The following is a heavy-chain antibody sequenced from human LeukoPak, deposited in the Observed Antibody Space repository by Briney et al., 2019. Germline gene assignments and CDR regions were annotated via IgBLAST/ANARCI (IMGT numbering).Heavy chain of an antibody. CDR3: ARDLRQAGWVIDY. CDR1: GFTVSSNY. Sequence: GGSLRFSCAASGFTVSSNYMSWVRQAPGKGLEWVSVIYSGGSTYYADSVKGRFTISRDNSKNTLYLQMNSLRAEDTAVYYCARDLRQAGWVIDYWGQGTLVTVSS. J-gene: IGHJ4*02. D-gene: IGHD6-19*01. V-gene: IGHV3-53*01. CDR2: IYSGGST.